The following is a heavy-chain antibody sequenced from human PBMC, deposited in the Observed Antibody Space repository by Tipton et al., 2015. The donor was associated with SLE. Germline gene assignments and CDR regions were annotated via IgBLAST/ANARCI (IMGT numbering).Heavy chain of an antibody. V-gene: IGHV4-34*01. J-gene: IGHJ4*02. CDR3: ARGKIPLVRGALDY. CDR1: GGSFSGYY. D-gene: IGHD3-10*01. Sequence: GLVKPSETLSLTCAVYGGSFSGYYWSWIRQPPGKGLEWIGEINHSGSTNYNPSLKSRVTISGDTSKNQFSLKLSSVTAADTAVYYCARGKIPLVRGALDYWGQGTLVTVSS. CDR2: INHSGST.